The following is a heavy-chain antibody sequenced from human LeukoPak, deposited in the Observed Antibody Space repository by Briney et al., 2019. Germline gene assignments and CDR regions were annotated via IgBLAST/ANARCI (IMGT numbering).Heavy chain of an antibody. J-gene: IGHJ4*02. Sequence: PGGSLRLSCAASGFTFDDYTMHRVRQAPGKGLEWVSLISWDGGSTYYADSVKGRFTISRDNSKNSLYLQMNSLRTEDTALYYCASSPYYDILTGYYGGFAYWGQGTLVTVSS. CDR3: ASSPYYDILTGYYGGFAY. D-gene: IGHD3-9*01. CDR2: ISWDGGST. V-gene: IGHV3-43*01. CDR1: GFTFDDYT.